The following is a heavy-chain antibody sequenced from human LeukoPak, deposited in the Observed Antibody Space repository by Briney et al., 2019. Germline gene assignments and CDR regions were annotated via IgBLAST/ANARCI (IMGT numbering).Heavy chain of an antibody. CDR1: GFIVSSNY. V-gene: IGHV3-66*01. CDR3: TRTFLSGDGYKVGYFDY. CDR2: IYSGGRT. J-gene: IGHJ4*02. D-gene: IGHD5-24*01. Sequence: GGSLRLSCAVSGFIVSSNYMTWVRQAPGKGLGWVSVIYSGGRTYYADSVKGRFTTSKDNSKNTLYLQMNSLRAEDTAVYYCTRTFLSGDGYKVGYFDYWGQGTLVTVSS.